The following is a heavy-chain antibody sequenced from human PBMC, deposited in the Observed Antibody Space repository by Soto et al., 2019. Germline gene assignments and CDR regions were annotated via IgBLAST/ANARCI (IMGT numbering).Heavy chain of an antibody. D-gene: IGHD3-10*01. CDR3: ARGHYYGSVY. CDR2: INHSGST. CDR1: GGSFSGYY. J-gene: IGHJ4*02. V-gene: IGHV4-34*01. Sequence: QVQLQQWGAGLLKPSETLSLTCAVYGGSFSGYYWSWIRQPPGKGLEWIGEINHSGSTNYNPSLKSRVTRSVDTSKNQFSLKLSSVTAADTAVYYCARGHYYGSVYWGQGTLVTVSS.